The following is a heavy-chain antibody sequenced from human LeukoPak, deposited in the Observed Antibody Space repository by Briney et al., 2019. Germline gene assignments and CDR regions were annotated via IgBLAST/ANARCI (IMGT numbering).Heavy chain of an antibody. CDR3: TRMTTGHDY. CDR2: INHSGYT. CDR1: GVSFDDYY. D-gene: IGHD4-17*01. Sequence: SETLSLTCAVSGVSFDDYYWSWVRQTPGKELEWIGEINHSGYTNDSPSLKSRVTLSIDTSRKQFSLNQRSVTVADAGIYYCTRMTTGHDYWGQGTLVTVSS. J-gene: IGHJ4*02. V-gene: IGHV4-34*01.